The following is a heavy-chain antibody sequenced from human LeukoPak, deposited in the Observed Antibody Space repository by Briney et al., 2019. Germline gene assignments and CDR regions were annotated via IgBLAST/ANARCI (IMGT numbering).Heavy chain of an antibody. CDR2: IHYSGST. Sequence: PSETLSLTCTVSGGSISSYYWSWIRQPPGKGLEWIGYIHYSGSTNYNPSLKSRVTISVDTSKNQFSLKLSSVTAADTAVYYCARHLYSSGWSDYWGQGTLVTVSS. J-gene: IGHJ4*02. CDR1: GGSISSYY. CDR3: ARHLYSSGWSDY. V-gene: IGHV4-59*08. D-gene: IGHD6-19*01.